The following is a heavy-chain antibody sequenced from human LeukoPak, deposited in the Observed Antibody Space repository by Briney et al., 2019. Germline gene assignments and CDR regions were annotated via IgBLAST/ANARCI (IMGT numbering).Heavy chain of an antibody. D-gene: IGHD3-9*01. J-gene: IGHJ4*02. V-gene: IGHV4-39*07. CDR1: GGSISSSSYY. Sequence: PSETLSLTCTVSGGSISSSSYYWGWIRQPPGKGLEWIGSIYYSGSTYYNPSLKSRVTISVDTSKNQFSLKLSSVTAADTAVYYCARGRYFDWLDFFDYWGQGTQVTVSS. CDR2: IYYSGST. CDR3: ARGRYFDWLDFFDY.